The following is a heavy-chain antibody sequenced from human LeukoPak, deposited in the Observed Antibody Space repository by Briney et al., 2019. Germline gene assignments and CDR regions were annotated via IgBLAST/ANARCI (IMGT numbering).Heavy chain of an antibody. D-gene: IGHD5-12*01. J-gene: IGHJ4*02. CDR2: INHSGST. CDR3: ARGYSGYDYSGYDFDY. V-gene: IGHV4-34*01. CDR1: GVSFSGYY. Sequence: SETLSLTCAVYGVSFSGYYWSWIRQPPGKGLEWIREINHSGSTNYNPSLKSRVTISVDTSKNQFSLKLSSVTAADTAVYYCARGYSGYDYSGYDFDYWGQGTLVTVSS.